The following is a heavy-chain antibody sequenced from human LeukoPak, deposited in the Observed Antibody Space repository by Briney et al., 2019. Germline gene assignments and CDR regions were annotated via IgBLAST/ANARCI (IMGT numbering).Heavy chain of an antibody. V-gene: IGHV4-39*07. D-gene: IGHD6-13*01. CDR1: GGSISSSSYY. CDR2: INHSGST. Sequence: PSETLSLTCTVSGGSISSSSYYWGWIRQPPGKGLEWIGEINHSGSTNYNPSLKSRVTISVDTSKNQFSLKLSSVTAADTAVYYCARKGRDSSSWYLDYWGQGTLVTVSS. J-gene: IGHJ4*02. CDR3: ARKGRDSSSWYLDY.